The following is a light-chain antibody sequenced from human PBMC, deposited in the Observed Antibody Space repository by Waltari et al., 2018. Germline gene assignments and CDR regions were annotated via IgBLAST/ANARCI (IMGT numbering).Light chain of an antibody. Sequence: QSALTQPRSVSGSPGQSVTISCTGPSSDVGGYNYVPWYQHHPGKAPKLMIYDVPKRPSGVPDRFSGSKSGNTASLTISGLQAGDEADYYCCSYAGSYTFVVFGGGTKLTVL. CDR3: CSYAGSYTFVV. V-gene: IGLV2-11*01. J-gene: IGLJ2*01. CDR2: DVP. CDR1: SSDVGGYNY.